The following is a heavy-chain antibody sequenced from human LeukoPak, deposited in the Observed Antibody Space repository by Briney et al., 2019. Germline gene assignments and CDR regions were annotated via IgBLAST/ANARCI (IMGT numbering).Heavy chain of an antibody. D-gene: IGHD2-21*02. CDR3: ATMDCGGDCFPHLGGSGINWFDP. Sequence: PGVSPRRSCAASGFTVSSKYMSWVRQAPGKGLEWVSLIYSSGSAYYADSVKGRFTISRDNSENTLYLQMNNLRVEDTAVYYCATMDCGGDCFPHLGGSGINWFDPWGQGTLVTVSS. J-gene: IGHJ5*02. CDR2: IYSSGSA. V-gene: IGHV3-53*01. CDR1: GFTVSSKY.